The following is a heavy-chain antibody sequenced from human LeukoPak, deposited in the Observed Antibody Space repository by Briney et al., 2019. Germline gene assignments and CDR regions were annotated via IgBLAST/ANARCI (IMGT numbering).Heavy chain of an antibody. V-gene: IGHV1-18*01. D-gene: IGHD2-15*01. CDR2: ISAYNGNT. Sequence: GASVKVSCKASGYTFTSYGISWVRQAPGQGLEWMGWISAYNGNTNYAQKLQGRVTMTTDTSTSTAYMELRSLRSDDTAVYYCARDADIVVVVAATSNNWFDPWGQGTLVTVSS. CDR3: ARDADIVVVVAATSNNWFDP. J-gene: IGHJ5*02. CDR1: GYTFTSYG.